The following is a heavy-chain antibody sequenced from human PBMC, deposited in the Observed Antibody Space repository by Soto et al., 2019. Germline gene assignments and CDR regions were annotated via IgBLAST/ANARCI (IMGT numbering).Heavy chain of an antibody. CDR1: GFTFSSYA. J-gene: IGHJ4*02. V-gene: IGHV3-23*01. D-gene: IGHD4-17*01. CDR2: VSGTGVSA. Sequence: GGSLRLSGAASGFTFSSYAITWVRQAPWKGLEWVSGVSGTGVSAYYADSVEGRFTISRDKSTNTLYLHMNSLRAEDTAVYYCARGSAYSDYDFEYLGQGTLVAVCS. CDR3: ARGSAYSDYDFEY.